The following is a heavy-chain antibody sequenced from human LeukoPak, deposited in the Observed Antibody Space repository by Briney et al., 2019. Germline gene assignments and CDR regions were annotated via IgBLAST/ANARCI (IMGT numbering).Heavy chain of an antibody. CDR2: IYTSGST. Sequence: PGGSLRLSCAASGFIFSDYYMSWIRQAPGKGLEWLGRIYTSGSTNYNPSLKSRVTMSVDTSKNQFSLKLSSVTAADTAVYYCARDRGYSYAFGYWGQGTLVTVSS. CDR3: ARDRGYSYAFGY. V-gene: IGHV4-4*07. J-gene: IGHJ4*02. CDR1: GFIFSDYY. D-gene: IGHD5-18*01.